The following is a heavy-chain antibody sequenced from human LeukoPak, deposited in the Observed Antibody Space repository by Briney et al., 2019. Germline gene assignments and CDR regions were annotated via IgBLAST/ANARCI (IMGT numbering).Heavy chain of an antibody. CDR2: IVPIFGKT. J-gene: IGHJ5*02. D-gene: IGHD2-2*01. CDR1: GGSFSSNI. CDR3: ARGWGIPAPISWFDP. Sequence: SVKVFCKASGGSFSSNIIGWVRQAPGQGLEWMGGIVPIFGKTKYAQKFQGRVTITTDESSSTAYMELSSLRSDDTAIYYCARGWGIPAPISWFDPWGQGTLVTVSS. V-gene: IGHV1-69*05.